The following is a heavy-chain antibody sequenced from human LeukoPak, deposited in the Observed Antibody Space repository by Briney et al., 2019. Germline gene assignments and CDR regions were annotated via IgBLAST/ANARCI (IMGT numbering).Heavy chain of an antibody. CDR2: IQYDGSNE. V-gene: IGHV3-30*02. Sequence: GGSLRLSCAASRFTFSSYGMHWVRQAPGKGLEWVAYIQYDGSNEQYADPVKGRFSISRDSSKSILYLQMNSLRAEDTAVYYCAKDRCSNGVGCYYYYMDVWGKGTTVTISS. J-gene: IGHJ6*03. D-gene: IGHD2-8*01. CDR1: RFTFSSYG. CDR3: AKDRCSNGVGCYYYYMDV.